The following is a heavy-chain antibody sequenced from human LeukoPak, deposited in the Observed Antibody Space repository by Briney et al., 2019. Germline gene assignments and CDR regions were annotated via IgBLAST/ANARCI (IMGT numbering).Heavy chain of an antibody. D-gene: IGHD6-19*01. Sequence: GGSLRLSCAASGFTFSGSAMHWVRQAPGKGLEWVAFIRYDGSDKYYLDSVKGRFTISRDNSKNTLYLQMNSLRAEDSAVYHCVKDYRSGSYMGHFDYWGQGTLVTVSS. CDR1: GFTFSGSA. V-gene: IGHV3-30*02. CDR3: VKDYRSGSYMGHFDY. CDR2: IRYDGSDK. J-gene: IGHJ4*02.